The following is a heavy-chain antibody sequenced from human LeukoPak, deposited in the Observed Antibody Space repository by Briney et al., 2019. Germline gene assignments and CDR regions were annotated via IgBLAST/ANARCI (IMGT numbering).Heavy chain of an antibody. CDR3: AREGVAYYDRSGYSNFDY. CDR1: GFIFSSYS. Sequence: PGGSLRLSCAASGFIFSSYSMNWVRQAPGKGLEWVSSISRRSSYISYADSVKGRFTVSRDNAKNSLYLQINSLRAEDTAVYYCAREGVAYYDRSGYSNFDYWGQGALVTVSS. CDR2: ISRRSSYI. D-gene: IGHD3-22*01. V-gene: IGHV3-21*01. J-gene: IGHJ4*02.